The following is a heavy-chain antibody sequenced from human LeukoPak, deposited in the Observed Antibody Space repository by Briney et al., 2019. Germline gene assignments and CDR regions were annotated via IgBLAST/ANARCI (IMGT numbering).Heavy chain of an antibody. CDR3: GAGGYSYGLDY. Sequence: SETLSLTCTVSGGSISSYYWSWIRQPPGKGLEWIGYIYYSGSTNYNPSLKSRVTISVDTSKNQFSLKLSSVTAADTAVYYCGAGGYSYGLDYWGQGTLVTVSS. CDR1: GGSISSYY. D-gene: IGHD5-18*01. CDR2: IYYSGST. J-gene: IGHJ4*02. V-gene: IGHV4-59*01.